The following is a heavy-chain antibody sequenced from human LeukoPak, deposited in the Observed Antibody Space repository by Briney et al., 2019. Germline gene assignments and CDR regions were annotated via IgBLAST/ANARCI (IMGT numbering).Heavy chain of an antibody. CDR1: GFTFSSYS. J-gene: IGHJ4*02. D-gene: IGHD6-19*01. CDR2: ISGSTSTI. Sequence: GGSLRLSCAASGFTFSSYSMNWVRQAPGKGLEWVSYISGSTSTINYADSVRGRLTIPRDNAKNSLYLQMNSLRAEDTAVYYCARGPGSSGWYFFLDYWGQGTLVTVSS. V-gene: IGHV3-48*01. CDR3: ARGPGSSGWYFFLDY.